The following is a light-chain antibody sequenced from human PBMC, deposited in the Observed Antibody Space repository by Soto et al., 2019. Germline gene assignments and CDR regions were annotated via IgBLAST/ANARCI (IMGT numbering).Light chain of an antibody. CDR3: KRNKSNPT. J-gene: IGKJ4*01. Sequence: DIQMTQSPSTLSASVGDRVTITCRASQSISSWLAWYQQKPGKAPKLLIYKASSLESGVPSRFSGSGSGTEFTPPITGLPPEDFAINNCKRNKSNPTCGGGPRGE. CDR2: KAS. CDR1: QSISSW. V-gene: IGKV1-5*03.